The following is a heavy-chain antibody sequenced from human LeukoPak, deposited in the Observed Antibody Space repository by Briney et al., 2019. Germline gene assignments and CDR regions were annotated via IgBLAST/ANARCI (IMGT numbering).Heavy chain of an antibody. Sequence: GGSLRLSCAASGFTFSSYAMHWVRQAPGKGLEWVAVISYDGSNKYYADSVKGRFTISRDNSKNTLYLQMNSLRAEDTAVYCCARDPGIAVRLFDYWGQGTLVTVSS. CDR1: GFTFSSYA. CDR3: ARDPGIAVRLFDY. J-gene: IGHJ4*02. V-gene: IGHV3-30*04. CDR2: ISYDGSNK. D-gene: IGHD6-19*01.